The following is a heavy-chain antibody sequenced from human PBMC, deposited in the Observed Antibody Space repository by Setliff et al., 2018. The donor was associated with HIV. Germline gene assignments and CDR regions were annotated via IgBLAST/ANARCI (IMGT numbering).Heavy chain of an antibody. CDR1: GGSFSGYY. J-gene: IGHJ4*02. V-gene: IGHV4-34*01. D-gene: IGHD3-3*01. Sequence: NPSETLSLTCAVYGGSFSGYYWSWIRQPPGKGLEWIGEINHSGSTNYNPSLKSRVTILVDTSKNQFSLKLSSVTAADTAVYFCARLDWFSKNFDFWGQGTLVTVSS. CDR2: INHSGST. CDR3: ARLDWFSKNFDF.